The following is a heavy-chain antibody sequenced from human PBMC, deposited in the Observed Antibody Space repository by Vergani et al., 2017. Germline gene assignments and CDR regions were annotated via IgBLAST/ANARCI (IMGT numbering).Heavy chain of an antibody. Sequence: EVQLVESGGGLVQPGGSLKLSCAASGFTFSGSAMHWVRQAAGKGLEWVGRIISKANSYATAYAASVKGRFTISRDDSKNTAYLQMNSLKTEDTAVYYCTRLGPRMWGMDVGGQGTTVTVSS. J-gene: IGHJ6*01. CDR1: GFTFSGSA. D-gene: IGHD3-16*01. CDR3: TRLGPRMWGMDV. V-gene: IGHV3-73*01. CDR2: IISKANSYAT.